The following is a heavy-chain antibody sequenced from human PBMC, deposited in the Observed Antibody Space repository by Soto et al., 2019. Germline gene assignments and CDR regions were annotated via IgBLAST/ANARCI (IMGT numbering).Heavy chain of an antibody. CDR2: ISAYNGNT. Sequence: QVQLVQSGAEVKKPGASVKVSCKASGYSYTNFGISWVRQAPGQGLEWMGWISAYNGNTNYAQKFQGRVTMTTDTSTSPAYMEVRSLRFDDTAVYYCARGRTPIDYWGQGTLVTVSS. CDR1: GYSYTNFG. D-gene: IGHD2-15*01. V-gene: IGHV1-18*01. CDR3: ARGRTPIDY. J-gene: IGHJ4*02.